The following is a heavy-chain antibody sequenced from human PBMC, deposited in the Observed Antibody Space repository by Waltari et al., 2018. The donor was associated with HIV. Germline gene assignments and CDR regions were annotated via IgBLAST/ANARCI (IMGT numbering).Heavy chain of an antibody. CDR1: GFPFSSYA. D-gene: IGHD5-12*01. Sequence: VQLLATGGGLVQPGGSLRLPCAASGFPFSSYATSWVCQAPGKGLEWVSAISGSGGSTYYADSVKGRFTISRDNSKNTLYLQMNSLRAEDTAVYYCANDPVVDIGWGQGTLVTVSS. CDR3: ANDPVVDIG. CDR2: ISGSGGST. V-gene: IGHV3-23*01. J-gene: IGHJ4*02.